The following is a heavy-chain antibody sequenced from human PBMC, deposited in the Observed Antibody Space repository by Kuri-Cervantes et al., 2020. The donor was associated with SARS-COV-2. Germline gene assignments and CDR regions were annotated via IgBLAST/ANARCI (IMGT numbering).Heavy chain of an antibody. CDR3: ARLSYYYDSSGYYGGNWFDP. V-gene: IGHV4-39*01. Sequence: SETLSLTCTVSGGSISSSSYYWGWIRQPPGKGLEWIGSIYYSGTTYYNPSLRSRVTISLDTSKNQFSLKLSSVTAADTAVYYCARLSYYYDSSGYYGGNWFDPWGQGTLVTVSS. CDR2: IYYSGTT. D-gene: IGHD3-22*01. CDR1: GGSISSSSYY. J-gene: IGHJ5*02.